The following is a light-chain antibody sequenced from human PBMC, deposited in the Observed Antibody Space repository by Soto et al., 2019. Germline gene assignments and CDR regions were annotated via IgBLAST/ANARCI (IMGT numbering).Light chain of an antibody. V-gene: IGLV2-8*01. Sequence: QSALTQPPSASGSPGQSVTISCTGTSSDVGGYNFVSWYQQHPGKAPKLIIYEVTKRPSGVPGRLSGSKSGNTASLTVSGLQTEDEADYYRASYTGSGVLFGGGTKLTVL. CDR1: SSDVGGYNF. CDR3: ASYTGSGVL. J-gene: IGLJ2*01. CDR2: EVT.